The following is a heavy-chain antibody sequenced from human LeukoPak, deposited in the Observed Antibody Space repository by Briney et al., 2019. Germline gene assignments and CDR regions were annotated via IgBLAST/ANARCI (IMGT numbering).Heavy chain of an antibody. J-gene: IGHJ4*02. D-gene: IGHD3-9*01. CDR3: ARGPVLRYFVG. Sequence: SETLSLTCTVSGGSISSSSYYWGWIRQPPGKGLEWIANVYHSESTYYNPSLKSRVTISVDTSKNQFSLKLSSVTAADTAMYYCARGPVLRYFVGWGQGTLVTVSS. V-gene: IGHV4-39*07. CDR1: GGSISSSSYY. CDR2: VYHSEST.